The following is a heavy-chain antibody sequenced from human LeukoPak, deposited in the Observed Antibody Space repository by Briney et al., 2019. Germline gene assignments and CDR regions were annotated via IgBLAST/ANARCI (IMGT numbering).Heavy chain of an antibody. CDR3: ARAPTLGYYDSSGYYPFDH. J-gene: IGHJ4*02. D-gene: IGHD3-22*01. V-gene: IGHV4-59*08. CDR2: MFHSGAT. CDR1: GASISDYY. Sequence: SETLSLTCTVSGASISDYYWNWIRQPPGKGLEWIGSMFHSGATNYHSSLKSRVAMSIDTSKNQFSLKLRSVTAADTAMYYCARAPTLGYYDSSGYYPFDHWGQGTPVAVSS.